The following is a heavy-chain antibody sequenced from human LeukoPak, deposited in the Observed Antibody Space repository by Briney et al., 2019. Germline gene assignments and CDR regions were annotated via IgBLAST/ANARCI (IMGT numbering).Heavy chain of an antibody. CDR3: ARAPWSLYYDILTGYLPDY. J-gene: IGHJ4*02. Sequence: ASVKVSCKASGYTFTGYYIHWVRQAPGQGLEWMGWINPNSGGTNYAPTFQGRVTMTRDTSISTAYMELSRLRSDDTAVYYCARAPWSLYYDILTGYLPDYWGQGTLVTVSS. CDR2: INPNSGGT. V-gene: IGHV1-2*02. D-gene: IGHD3-9*01. CDR1: GYTFTGYY.